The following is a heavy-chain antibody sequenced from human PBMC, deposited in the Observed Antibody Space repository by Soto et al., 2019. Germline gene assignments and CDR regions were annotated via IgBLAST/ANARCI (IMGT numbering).Heavy chain of an antibody. J-gene: IGHJ6*02. CDR1: GGSFSAYY. Sequence: SETLSLTCAVYGGSFSAYYWSWVRQPPGKGLEWIGEIIHSESTKYNPSLKSRVTISVDTSKNQFSLKLSSVTAADTAVYYCARQRPTDGRWEFANYYGMDVWGQGAPVTVSS. V-gene: IGHV4-34*12. CDR3: ARQRPTDGRWEFANYYGMDV. CDR2: IIHSEST. D-gene: IGHD1-26*01.